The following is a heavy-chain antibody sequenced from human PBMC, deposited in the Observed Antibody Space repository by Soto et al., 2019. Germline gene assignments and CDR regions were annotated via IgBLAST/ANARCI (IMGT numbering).Heavy chain of an antibody. CDR2: IYWDDDK. V-gene: IGHV2-5*02. J-gene: IGHJ4*02. CDR3: AHRRIGVSQWNYGDFDY. Sequence: QITLKESGPTLVKPTQTLTLTCTFSGFSLSTSGVGVGWIRQLPGKALEWLVFIYWDDDKRYSPSLRSRLTITKDTSKNQVVLTMTNVDPVDTATYFCAHRRIGVSQWNYGDFDYWGQVTLVTVSS. CDR1: GFSLSTSGVG. D-gene: IGHD1-7*01.